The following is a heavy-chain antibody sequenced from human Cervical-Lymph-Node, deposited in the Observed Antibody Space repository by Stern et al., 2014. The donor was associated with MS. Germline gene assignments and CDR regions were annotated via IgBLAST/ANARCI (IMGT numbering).Heavy chain of an antibody. J-gene: IGHJ5*02. CDR1: GHTFTGYT. V-gene: IGHV7-4-1*02. D-gene: IGHD3-3*01. CDR2: FNSNTRKP. CDR3: ATETRYDFSSGYYRVFDH. Sequence: QVQLVQSGSGLTRPGASVKLSCKASGHTFTGYTVNWVRQDSGQGLEWMGGFNSNTRKPTSAPGFTGRFVFSLDTSVSTAYLQISSLKAEDTAMYYCATETRYDFSSGYYRVFDHWGQGTLVTVSS.